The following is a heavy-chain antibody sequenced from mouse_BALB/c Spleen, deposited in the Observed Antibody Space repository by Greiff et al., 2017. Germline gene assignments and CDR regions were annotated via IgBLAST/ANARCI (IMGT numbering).Heavy chain of an antibody. D-gene: IGHD4-1*01. CDR1: GFTFSDYY. V-gene: IGHV5-4*02. Sequence: DVKLVESGGGLVKPGGSLKLSCAASGFTFSDYYMYWVRQTPEKRLEWVATISDGGSYTYYPDSVKGRFTISRDNAKNNLYLQMSSLKSEDTAMYYCARDSGTSSYFDYWGQGTTLTVSS. CDR3: ARDSGTSSYFDY. J-gene: IGHJ2*01. CDR2: ISDGGSYT.